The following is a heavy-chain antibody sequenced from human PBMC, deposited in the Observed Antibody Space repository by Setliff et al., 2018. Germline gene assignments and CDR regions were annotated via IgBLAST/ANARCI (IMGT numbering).Heavy chain of an antibody. J-gene: IGHJ5*02. Sequence: QAGGSLRLSCAASGFTFSSYAMSWVRQAPGKGLEWVSAISGSGGSTYYADAVKGRCTISRGNSKNTLYLQMNSLRAEDTAVYYCAKNGFGAVALGVNNWFDPWGQGTLVTVSS. V-gene: IGHV3-23*01. CDR1: GFTFSSYA. CDR2: ISGSGGST. D-gene: IGHD3-10*01. CDR3: AKNGFGAVALGVNNWFDP.